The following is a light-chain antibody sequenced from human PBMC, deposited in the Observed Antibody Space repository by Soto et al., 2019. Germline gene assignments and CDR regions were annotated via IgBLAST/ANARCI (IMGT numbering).Light chain of an antibody. J-gene: IGKJ4*01. CDR2: GVS. CDR3: QQYGAYPLT. Sequence: EIVLTQSPGTLSLSPGERATLSCRASQSVRSTYLAWYHQKPGLAPRLLIFGVSNRATGIPDRFSGSGSGTDFTLTISRLEPEDFAVYYCQQYGAYPLTFGGGTRVEIK. V-gene: IGKV3-20*01. CDR1: QSVRSTY.